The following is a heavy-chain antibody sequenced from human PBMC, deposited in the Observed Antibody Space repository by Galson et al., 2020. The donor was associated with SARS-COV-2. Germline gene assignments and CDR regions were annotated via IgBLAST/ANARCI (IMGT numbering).Heavy chain of an antibody. CDR2: IYTSGST. CDR3: ARWSYYYDSSGYYRGSWFDP. CDR1: GGSISSGSYY. J-gene: IGHJ5*02. Sequence: SETLSLTCTVSGGSISSGSYYWSWIRQPAGKGLEWIGRIYTSGSTNYNPSLKSRVTISVDTSKNQFSLKLSSVTAADTAVYYCARWSYYYDSSGYYRGSWFDPWGQGTLVTVSS. D-gene: IGHD3-22*01. V-gene: IGHV4-61*02.